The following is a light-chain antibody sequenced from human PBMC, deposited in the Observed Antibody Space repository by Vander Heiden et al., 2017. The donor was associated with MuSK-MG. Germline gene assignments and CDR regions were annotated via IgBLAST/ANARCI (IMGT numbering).Light chain of an antibody. V-gene: IGKV1-12*01. CDR3: QQYNNFPPFT. Sequence: DIQMTQSPSSVSASVGDRVTITCRASQDISSWLAWYQQKPGKAPKLLIYSASSLQSGVPSRFSGSGSGTDFTLTISSLQPEDFATYFCQQYNNFPPFTFGQGTKVDIK. CDR2: SAS. CDR1: QDISSW. J-gene: IGKJ2*01.